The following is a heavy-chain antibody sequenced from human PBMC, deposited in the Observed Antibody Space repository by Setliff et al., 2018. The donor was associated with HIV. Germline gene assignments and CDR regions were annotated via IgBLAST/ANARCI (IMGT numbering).Heavy chain of an antibody. CDR2: IYYSGST. D-gene: IGHD6-13*01. V-gene: IGHV4-61*08. CDR1: GGSISSGDYY. J-gene: IGHJ6*03. CDR3: ARCPSNHMTEADKKTIYYHYMDV. Sequence: KTSETLSLTCTVSGGSISSGDYYWSWIRQHPGKGPEWIGYIYYSGSTNYNPSLKSRVTISVDTSKNQFSLKLSSVTAADTAVYYCARCPSNHMTEADKKTIYYHYMDVWGKGTTVTVSS.